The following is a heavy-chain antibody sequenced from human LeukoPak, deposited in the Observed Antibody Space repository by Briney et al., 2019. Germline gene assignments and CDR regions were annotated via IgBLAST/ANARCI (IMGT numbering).Heavy chain of an antibody. V-gene: IGHV4-39*02. CDR3: ARERAFGEWLVRSDFGY. Sequence: ASETLSLTCTVSGGSISSSSYYWGWIRQPPGKGLEWIGSIYYSGSTYYNPSLKSRVTISVDTSKNQFSLKLSSVTAADTAVYYCARERAFGEWLVRSDFGYWGQGTLVTVSS. CDR1: GGSISSSSYY. J-gene: IGHJ4*02. CDR2: IYYSGST. D-gene: IGHD6-19*01.